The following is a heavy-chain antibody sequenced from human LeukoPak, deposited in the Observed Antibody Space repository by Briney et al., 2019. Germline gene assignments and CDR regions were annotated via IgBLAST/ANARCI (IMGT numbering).Heavy chain of an antibody. J-gene: IGHJ2*01. CDR1: GGSISSGSYY. CDR3: ARVLDYYDSSGYSFRYFDL. D-gene: IGHD3-22*01. V-gene: IGHV4-61*02. Sequence: SQTLSLTCTVSGGSISSGSYYWSWTRQPAGKGLEWIGRIYTSGSTNYNPSLKSRVTISVDTSKNQFSLKLSSVTAADTAVYYCARVLDYYDSSGYSFRYFDLWGRGTLVTVSS. CDR2: IYTSGST.